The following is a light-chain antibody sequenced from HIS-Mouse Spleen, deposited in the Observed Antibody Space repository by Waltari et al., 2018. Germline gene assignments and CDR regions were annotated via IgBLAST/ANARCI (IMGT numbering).Light chain of an antibody. J-gene: IGLJ2*01. CDR2: EGS. CDR3: CSYAGSSTFDVV. CDR1: SSDVGSYNL. Sequence: QSALTQPASVSGSPGQSITISCTGTSSDVGSYNLVSWYQQHPGKAPKLMIDEGSKRPSGVSNRFSGSKSGNTASLTISGLQAEDEADYYCCSYAGSSTFDVVFGGGTKLTVL. V-gene: IGLV2-23*03.